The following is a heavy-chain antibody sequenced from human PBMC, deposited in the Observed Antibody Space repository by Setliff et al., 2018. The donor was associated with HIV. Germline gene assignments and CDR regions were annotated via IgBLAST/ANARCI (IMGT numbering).Heavy chain of an antibody. J-gene: IGHJ3*01. CDR2: IIPMFGTA. D-gene: IGHD6-13*01. CDR1: GYTFTSYG. Sequence: SVKVSCKASGYTFTSYGISWVRQAPGQGPEWMGRIIPMFGTANYAQKFQGRVTITADKSTSTSYMELSSLRSEDTAVYYCARDHGIAASVHDAFDLWGQGTMVTVSS. CDR3: ARDHGIAASVHDAFDL. V-gene: IGHV1-69*06.